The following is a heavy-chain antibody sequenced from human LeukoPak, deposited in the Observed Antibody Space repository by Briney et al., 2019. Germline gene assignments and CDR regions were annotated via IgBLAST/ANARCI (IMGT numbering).Heavy chain of an antibody. J-gene: IGHJ4*02. CDR1: GFTFSNYW. Sequence: GGSLRLSCAASGFTFSNYWMSWVRQAPGKGLEWVANIKQDGSEKYYVDSVKGRFTISRDNAKNSLYLQMNSLRGEDTAVYYCAREPPAGYSYGYGYWGQGTLVFVSS. CDR2: IKQDGSEK. D-gene: IGHD5-18*01. V-gene: IGHV3-7*01. CDR3: AREPPAGYSYGYGY.